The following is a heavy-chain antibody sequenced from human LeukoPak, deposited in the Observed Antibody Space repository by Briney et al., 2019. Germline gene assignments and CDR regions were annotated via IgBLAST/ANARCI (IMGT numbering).Heavy chain of an antibody. CDR3: ARVGYYGSGSEDDY. CDR1: GFTFSSYA. Sequence: GGSLRLSCAASGFTFSSYAMHWVRQAPGKGLEWVAVISYDGSNKYYADSVKGRFTISRDNSKNTLYLQMNSLRAEDTAVYYCARVGYYGSGSEDDYWGQGTLVTVSS. J-gene: IGHJ4*02. D-gene: IGHD3-10*01. V-gene: IGHV3-30-3*01. CDR2: ISYDGSNK.